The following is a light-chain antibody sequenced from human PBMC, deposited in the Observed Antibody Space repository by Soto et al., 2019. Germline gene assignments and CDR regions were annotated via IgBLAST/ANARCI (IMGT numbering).Light chain of an antibody. CDR3: SSFAGNNNLV. J-gene: IGLJ2*01. Sequence: QSALTQPPSASGSPGQSVTISCNGTSSDVGGYNYVSWYQQHPGKAPKLMISEVSKRPSGVPDRFSGSKSGNTASLTVSGLQAEDEADYYCSSFAGNNNLVFGGGTKRTVL. V-gene: IGLV2-8*01. CDR2: EVS. CDR1: SSDVGGYNY.